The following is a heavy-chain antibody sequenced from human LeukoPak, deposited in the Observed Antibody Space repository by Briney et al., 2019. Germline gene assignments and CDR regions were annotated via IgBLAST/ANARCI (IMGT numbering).Heavy chain of an antibody. Sequence: SETLSLTCTVSGGSLSSSSYYWGWLRQPPGTGLEWIGYIYYSGSTNYNPSLKSRVTISVDTSKNQFSLKLSSVTAADTAVYYCARHSDDGSGYYRSDYWGQGTLVTVSS. J-gene: IGHJ4*02. V-gene: IGHV4-61*05. CDR1: GGSLSSSSYY. D-gene: IGHD3-22*01. CDR3: ARHSDDGSGYYRSDY. CDR2: IYYSGST.